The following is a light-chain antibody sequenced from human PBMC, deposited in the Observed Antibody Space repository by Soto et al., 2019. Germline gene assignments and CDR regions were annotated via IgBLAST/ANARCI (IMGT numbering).Light chain of an antibody. Sequence: NFMLTQPHSVSESPRKTVSISFTRTSGSIASNYVQWYQQRPGSAPTILIYEDSQRASGGPDRVSAPIDRSSNSASLTVSGLETEDEADYSGPSYDGTWAVSGGGTQLT. V-gene: IGLV6-57*04. CDR3: PSYDGTWAV. CDR1: SGSIASNY. J-gene: IGLJ7*01. CDR2: EDS.